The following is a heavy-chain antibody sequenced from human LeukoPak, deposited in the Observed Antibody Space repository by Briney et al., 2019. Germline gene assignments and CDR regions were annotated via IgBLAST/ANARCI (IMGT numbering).Heavy chain of an antibody. V-gene: IGHV3-23*01. CDR3: AREEEATGFFDY. D-gene: IGHD1-1*01. Sequence: GGSLRLSCAASGFNFSKYAMSWVRQTPGKGLEWVSTITTTAGGTYYADSVKGRFTISRDNSKNTLYLQMNSLRAEDTALYYCAREEEATGFFDYWGQGTLVTVSS. CDR2: ITTTAGGT. CDR1: GFNFSKYA. J-gene: IGHJ4*02.